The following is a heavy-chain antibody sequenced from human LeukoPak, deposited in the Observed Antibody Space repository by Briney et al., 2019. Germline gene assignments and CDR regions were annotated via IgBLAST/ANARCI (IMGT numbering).Heavy chain of an antibody. CDR1: GLTFSTYA. Sequence: GGSLRLSCAASGLTFSTYAMSWVRQAPGKGLEWVSTISNTGATTYDADSGKGRFTISRDNSNNTLYLQMNSLRAEDTAVYYCAKVCRDGYNRDCFDPWGQGTLVTVSS. J-gene: IGHJ5*02. CDR2: ISNTGATT. D-gene: IGHD5-24*01. CDR3: AKVCRDGYNRDCFDP. V-gene: IGHV3-23*01.